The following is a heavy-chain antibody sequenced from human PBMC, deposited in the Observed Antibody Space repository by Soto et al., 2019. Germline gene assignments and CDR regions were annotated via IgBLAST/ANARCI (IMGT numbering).Heavy chain of an antibody. Sequence: SETLSLTCTVSGGSISSYYWSWIRQPPGKGLEWIGYIYYSGSTNYTPSLKSRVTISVDTSKNQFSLKLSSVTAADTAVYYCARHIKPGDYDYWGQGTLVTVSS. CDR2: IYYSGST. V-gene: IGHV4-59*08. CDR3: ARHIKPGDYDY. J-gene: IGHJ4*02. CDR1: GGSISSYY. D-gene: IGHD4-17*01.